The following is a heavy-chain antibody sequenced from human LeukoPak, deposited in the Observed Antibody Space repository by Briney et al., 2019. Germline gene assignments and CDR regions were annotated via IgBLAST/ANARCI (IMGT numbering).Heavy chain of an antibody. Sequence: GGSLRLSCAASGFTFSSYSMNWVRQAPGKGLEWVSYISSSSSTIYYADSVKGRFTISRDNSKNTLYLQMNSLRAEDTAVYYCAKDRVSSGLGYYFDYWGQGTLVTVSS. CDR3: AKDRVSSGLGYYFDY. CDR2: ISSSSSTI. V-gene: IGHV3-48*01. CDR1: GFTFSSYS. J-gene: IGHJ4*02. D-gene: IGHD6-19*01.